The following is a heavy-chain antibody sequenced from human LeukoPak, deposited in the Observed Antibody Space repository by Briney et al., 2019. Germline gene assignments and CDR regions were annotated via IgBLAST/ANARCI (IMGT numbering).Heavy chain of an antibody. CDR2: IYTSGST. Sequence: SETLSLTCTVSGGSISSYYWSWIRQPPGKGLEWIGYIYTSGSTNYNPSLKSRVTISVDTSKNQFSLKLSSVTAADTAVYYCARQYSSSVGYYFDYWGQGTLVTVYS. D-gene: IGHD6-6*01. CDR3: ARQYSSSVGYYFDY. CDR1: GGSISSYY. J-gene: IGHJ4*02. V-gene: IGHV4-4*09.